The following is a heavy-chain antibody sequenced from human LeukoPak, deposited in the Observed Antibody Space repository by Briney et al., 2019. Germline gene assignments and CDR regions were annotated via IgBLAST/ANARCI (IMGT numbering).Heavy chain of an antibody. CDR2: IYYSGTT. CDR3: ARGYGDYSLYYFDY. V-gene: IGHV4-30-4*01. J-gene: IGHJ4*02. CDR1: GDSISSGDYY. Sequence: PSQTLSLTCTVSGDSISSGDYYWSWIRQPPGKGLEGIGYIYYSGTTYYNPSLKSRLIISVDTSKNQFSLKLSSVTAADTAVYYCARGYGDYSLYYFDYWGQGTLVTVSS. D-gene: IGHD4-17*01.